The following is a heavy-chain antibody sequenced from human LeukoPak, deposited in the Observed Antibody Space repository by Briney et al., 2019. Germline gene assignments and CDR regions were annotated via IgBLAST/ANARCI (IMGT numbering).Heavy chain of an antibody. V-gene: IGHV3-7*01. CDR3: ARDVNGGSLDY. J-gene: IGHJ4*02. CDR1: GFTFNSHW. CDR2: INQDGSEK. D-gene: IGHD2-15*01. Sequence: PGGSLRLSCAASGFTFNSHWMSWVRQAPERGLEWVANINQDGSEKNHVDSVRGRFTISRDNAKNSLYLQMNSLRVEDTAVYYCARDVNGGSLDYWGQGTLVTVSS.